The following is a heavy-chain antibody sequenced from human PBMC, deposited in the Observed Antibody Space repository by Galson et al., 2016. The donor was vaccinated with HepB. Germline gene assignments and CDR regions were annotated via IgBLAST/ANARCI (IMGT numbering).Heavy chain of an antibody. J-gene: IGHJ4*02. CDR3: ATYLGGIVRASDY. Sequence: SETLSLTCTVSGGSISSSHYYCGWIRQPPGKGLEWIGNVYYSGSTYYNPCLKSRVTISVDTSKNQFSLKLTSVTAADTAVYYCATYLGGIVRASDYWGQGTLVTVSS. CDR1: GGSISSSHYY. D-gene: IGHD1-26*01. CDR2: VYYSGST. V-gene: IGHV4-39*01.